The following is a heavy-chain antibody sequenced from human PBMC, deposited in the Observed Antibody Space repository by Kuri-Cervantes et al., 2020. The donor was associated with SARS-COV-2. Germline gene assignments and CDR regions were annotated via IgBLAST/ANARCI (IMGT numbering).Heavy chain of an antibody. CDR3: ARESYYYGMDV. Sequence: GGSLRLSCAASGISFSYYAMTWVRQTPGKGLEWVSTITGRGDSEFYADSVKGRFIISRDNLKNTLYLQMNSLRAEDTAIYYCARESYYYGMDVWGQGTTVTVSS. J-gene: IGHJ6*02. CDR2: ITGRGDSE. CDR1: GISFSYYA. V-gene: IGHV3-23*01.